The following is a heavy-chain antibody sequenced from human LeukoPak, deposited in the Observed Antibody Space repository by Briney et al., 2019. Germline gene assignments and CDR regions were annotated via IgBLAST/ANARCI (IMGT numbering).Heavy chain of an antibody. J-gene: IGHJ4*02. CDR2: ISASGLST. D-gene: IGHD2-15*01. CDR3: AKATMAYCSGGSCYPFDY. V-gene: IGHV3-23*01. Sequence: GGSLRLSCAASGFIFSNYAMSWVRQAPGKGLEWVSPISASGLSTYYADSVKGRFTISRDNSKNTLYLQMNSLRAEDTAVYYCAKATMAYCSGGSCYPFDYWDQGTLVTVSS. CDR1: GFIFSNYA.